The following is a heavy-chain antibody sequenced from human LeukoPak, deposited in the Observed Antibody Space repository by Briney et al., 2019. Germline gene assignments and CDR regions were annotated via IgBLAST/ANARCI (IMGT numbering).Heavy chain of an antibody. D-gene: IGHD1-26*01. CDR3: ARDKSYSGHHDY. Sequence: PSETLSLTCTVSGGSISSGGYYWSWIRQPPGKGLEWIGYIYHSGSTYYNPSLKSRVTISVDRSKNQFSLKLSSVTAADTAVYYCARDKSYSGHHDYWGQGTLVTVSS. V-gene: IGHV4-30-2*01. J-gene: IGHJ4*02. CDR1: GGSISSGGYY. CDR2: IYHSGST.